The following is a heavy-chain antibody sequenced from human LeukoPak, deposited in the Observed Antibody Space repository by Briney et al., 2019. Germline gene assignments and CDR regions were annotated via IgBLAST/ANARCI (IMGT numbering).Heavy chain of an antibody. D-gene: IGHD4-17*01. CDR2: IYYSGST. CDR1: GGSISSRSYY. CDR3: AREKPTATMDYYYDYYMDV. J-gene: IGHJ6*03. V-gene: IGHV4-39*07. Sequence: PSENLSLTSTVSGGSISSRSYYLGWIRQPPRKGLEWIGGIYYSGSTYYNPSLKSRVTISVDTSKNQFSLKLSSVTAADTAVYYCAREKPTATMDYYYDYYMDVWGKGTTVTVSS.